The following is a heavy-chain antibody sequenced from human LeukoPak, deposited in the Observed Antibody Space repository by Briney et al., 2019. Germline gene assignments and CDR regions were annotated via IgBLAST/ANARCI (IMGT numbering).Heavy chain of an antibody. Sequence: GGSLRLSCAASGFTFSSYAMSWVRQAPGKGLEWVSAISGSGGSTYYADSVKGRFTISRDNSKNTLYLQMNSLRAEDTAVYYCAKCPEDYDFWRGYYFGWPYFDYWGQGTLVTVSS. CDR3: AKCPEDYDFWRGYYFGWPYFDY. CDR1: GFTFSSYA. J-gene: IGHJ4*02. D-gene: IGHD3-3*01. V-gene: IGHV3-23*01. CDR2: ISGSGGST.